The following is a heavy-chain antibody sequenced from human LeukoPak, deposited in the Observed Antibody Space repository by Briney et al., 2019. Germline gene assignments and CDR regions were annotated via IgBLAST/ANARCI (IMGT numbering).Heavy chain of an antibody. D-gene: IGHD3-10*01. V-gene: IGHV4-30-4*01. J-gene: IGHJ4*02. CDR3: ARGVPMVRGVTYFDY. CDR2: IYYSGST. CDR1: GGSISSGDYY. Sequence: SETLSLTCTVSGGSISSGDYYWSWIRQPPGKGLEWIGYIYYSGSTYYNPSLKSRVTISVDTSKNQFSLKLSSVTAADTVVYYCARGVPMVRGVTYFDYWGQGTLVTVSS.